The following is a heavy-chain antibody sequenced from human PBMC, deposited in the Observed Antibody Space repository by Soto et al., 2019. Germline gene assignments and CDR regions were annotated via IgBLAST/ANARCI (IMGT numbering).Heavy chain of an antibody. CDR3: AREKAARFLAGGMDV. CDR2: ISYSGGT. D-gene: IGHD6-6*01. CDR1: AASITSYS. V-gene: IGHV4-59*01. J-gene: IGHJ6*02. Sequence: SETLSLTCTVSAASITSYSWSWVRQTPGKGLEWIGYISYSGGTNYNPSLNSRVTISTHTSNNQFSLRLNSVTAEDTAVYFCAREKAARFLAGGMDVWGQGTSVTVSS.